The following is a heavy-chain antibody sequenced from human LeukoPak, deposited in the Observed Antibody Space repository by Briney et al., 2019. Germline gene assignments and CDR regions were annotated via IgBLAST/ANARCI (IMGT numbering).Heavy chain of an antibody. D-gene: IGHD3-16*01. CDR3: ARRLRGGQYYFDY. CDR2: IHYSGST. V-gene: IGHV4-39*07. CDR1: GGSISSGSYY. Sequence: SETLSLTCAVSGGSISSGSYYWVWIRQPPGKGLEWIGSIHYSGSTYYNPSLKSRVTISVDTSNNQFSLKLSSVPAADTAVYYCARRLRGGQYYFDYWGQGTLVTVSS. J-gene: IGHJ4*02.